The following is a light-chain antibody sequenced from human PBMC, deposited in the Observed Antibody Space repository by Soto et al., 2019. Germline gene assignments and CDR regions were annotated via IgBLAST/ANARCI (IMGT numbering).Light chain of an antibody. J-gene: IGLJ2*01. Sequence: QSALAQPRSVSGSPGQSVTFSCTGTRSDVGTYNYVSWYQQHPGKAPKVMIFDVSKRPSGVPDRFSGSKSGNTASLTISGLQDDDEADYYCCAYGVNPLLFGGGIKVT. V-gene: IGLV2-11*01. CDR2: DVS. CDR3: CAYGVNPLL. CDR1: RSDVGTYNY.